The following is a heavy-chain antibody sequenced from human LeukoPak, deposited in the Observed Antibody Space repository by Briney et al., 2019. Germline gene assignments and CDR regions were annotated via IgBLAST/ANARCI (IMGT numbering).Heavy chain of an antibody. V-gene: IGHV3-23*01. CDR3: AKEIEHFDP. J-gene: IGHJ5*02. CDR2: LSRGGAKT. Sequence: PGGSLRLSCAASGFTFTNFPMSWVRQAPGKGLEWVSGLSRGGAKTFYAPSVKGRFTISRDDSNSTVFLHMKRLRVEDTAMYYCAKEIEHFDPWGQGTLVIVSS. CDR1: GFTFTNFP. D-gene: IGHD3-3*02.